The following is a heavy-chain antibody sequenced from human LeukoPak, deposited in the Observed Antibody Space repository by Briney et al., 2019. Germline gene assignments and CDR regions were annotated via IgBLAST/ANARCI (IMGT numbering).Heavy chain of an antibody. CDR1: GFTFSSYA. Sequence: GGPLRLSCAASGFTFSSYAMSWVRQAPGKGLEWVSVIYSGGSTYYADSVKGRFTISRDNSKNTLYLQMDSLRAEDTAVYYCARDGSTIFAFLWGQGTLVTVSS. CDR3: ARDGSTIFAFL. J-gene: IGHJ4*02. CDR2: IYSGGST. D-gene: IGHD3-3*01. V-gene: IGHV3-66*01.